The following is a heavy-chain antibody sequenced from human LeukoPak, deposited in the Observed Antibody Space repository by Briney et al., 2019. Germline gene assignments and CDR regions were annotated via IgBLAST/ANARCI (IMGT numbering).Heavy chain of an antibody. CDR2: ISGSSNYI. CDR3: ARVPSDY. V-gene: IGHV3-21*01. CDR1: GFTFKNAS. J-gene: IGHJ4*02. Sequence: GGSLRLSCAASGFTFKNASMSWVRQAPGKGLEWVSSISGSSNYIYYADSLKGRFTISRDNAKNSLYLQMNSLRAEDTAVYYCARVPSDYWGQGTLVTVSS.